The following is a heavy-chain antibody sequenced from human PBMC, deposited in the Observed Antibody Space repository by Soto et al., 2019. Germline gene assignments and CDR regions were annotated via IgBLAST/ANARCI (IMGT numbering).Heavy chain of an antibody. V-gene: IGHV3-53*01. J-gene: IGHJ5*02. CDR1: GFSVRSSH. Sequence: EVQLVDSGGGLIQPGGALRLSCAASGFSVRSSHMNWVRQAAGKGLEWVSVIYSGGNTYYAGSVKGRFTISRDNSKNTVYLQMNSLRGEHTAMYYCARLGPYDPGSYWFRSNWFDPWCQGTLVTVSS. CDR3: ARLGPYDPGSYWFRSNWFDP. CDR2: IYSGGNT. D-gene: IGHD3-10*01.